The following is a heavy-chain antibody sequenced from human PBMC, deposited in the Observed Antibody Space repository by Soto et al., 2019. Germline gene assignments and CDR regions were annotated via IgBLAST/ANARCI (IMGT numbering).Heavy chain of an antibody. CDR2: IYYSGST. CDR3: ARGYSSSWYAGGWVDY. D-gene: IGHD6-13*01. Sequence: SGTLSLTCTVSGGSISSYYWGWIRQPPGKGLEWIGYIYYSGSTNYNPSLKSRVTISVDTSKNQFSLKLSSVTAADTAVYYCARGYSSSWYAGGWVDYWGQGTLVTVSS. CDR1: GGSISSYY. J-gene: IGHJ4*02. V-gene: IGHV4-59*01.